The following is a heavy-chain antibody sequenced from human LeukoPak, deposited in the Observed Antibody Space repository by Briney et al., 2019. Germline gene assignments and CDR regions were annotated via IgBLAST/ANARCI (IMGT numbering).Heavy chain of an antibody. V-gene: IGHV4-39*07. CDR1: GGSISSSSYY. J-gene: IGHJ6*03. CDR3: ASIGGYGHTYYYYYMDV. D-gene: IGHD3-10*01. CDR2: IYYSGST. Sequence: PSETLSLTCTVSGGSISSSSYYWGWIRQPPGKGLEWIGSIYYSGSTYYNPSLKSRVTISVDTSKNQFSLKLSSVTAADTAVYYCASIGGYGHTYYYYYMDVWGKGTTVTVSS.